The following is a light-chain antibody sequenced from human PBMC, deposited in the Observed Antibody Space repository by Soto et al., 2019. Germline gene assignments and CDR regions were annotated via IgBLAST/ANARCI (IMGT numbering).Light chain of an antibody. CDR1: SSNIGAGYD. J-gene: IGLJ1*01. Sequence: QSELTQQPSVSGAPGQRVTISCTGSSSNIGAGYDVHWYQQLPGTAPKLLIYGNSNRPSGVPDRFSGSKSGTSASLAITGLQAEDEADFYCQSHDSSLSAYVFGTGTKVTFL. CDR2: GNS. CDR3: QSHDSSLSAYV. V-gene: IGLV1-40*01.